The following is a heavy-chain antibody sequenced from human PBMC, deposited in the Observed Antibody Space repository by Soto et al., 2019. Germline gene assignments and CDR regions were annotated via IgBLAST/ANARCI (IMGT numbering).Heavy chain of an antibody. J-gene: IGHJ6*04. V-gene: IGHV4-31*03. Sequence: SETLSLTCTVSGGSISSGGYYWSWIRQHPGKGLEWIGYIYYSGSTYYNPSLKSRVTISVDTSKNQFSLKLSSVAATDTAVYYCASWEVSLNGYYHYYGMDVWGKGTTVTVFS. CDR1: GGSISSGGYY. CDR3: ASWEVSLNGYYHYYGMDV. D-gene: IGHD1-26*01. CDR2: IYYSGST.